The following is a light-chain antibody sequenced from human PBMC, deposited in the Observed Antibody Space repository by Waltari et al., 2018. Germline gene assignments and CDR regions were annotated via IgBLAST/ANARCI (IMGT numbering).Light chain of an antibody. J-gene: IGLJ2*01. Sequence: QSALTQPASVSESPGQSITISCTGTISDVGGYDYFPWYQQHPGKAPKLLIYDVSEQPSGVSNRFSGSKSGNTASLTIYGLQAEDEADYYCCSYALVSTLVFGGGTKVTVL. CDR1: ISDVGGYDY. CDR3: CSYALVSTLV. V-gene: IGLV2-23*02. CDR2: DVS.